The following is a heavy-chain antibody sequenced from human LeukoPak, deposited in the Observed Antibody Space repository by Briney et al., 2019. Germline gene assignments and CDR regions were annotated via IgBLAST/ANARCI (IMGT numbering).Heavy chain of an antibody. CDR3: AKVLGWELPPTHPDAFGI. CDR2: VSYLGNDK. Sequence: GGSLRLSCAASGFTFNRYAMHWVRQAPGKGLEWVAVVSYLGNDKFYADSVKGRFTISRDNFKNTLYLQMNSLRAEDTAVYYCAKVLGWELPPTHPDAFGIWGQGTMVTVSS. V-gene: IGHV3-30-3*01. J-gene: IGHJ3*02. D-gene: IGHD1-26*01. CDR1: GFTFNRYA.